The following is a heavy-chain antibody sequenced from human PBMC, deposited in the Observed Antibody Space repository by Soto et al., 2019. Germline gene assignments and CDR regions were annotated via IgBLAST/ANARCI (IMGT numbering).Heavy chain of an antibody. V-gene: IGHV3-21*01. D-gene: IGHD2-8*02. CDR3: AREGGPVGVYAIVY. J-gene: IGHJ4*02. Sequence: LRLSCAASRFTFSFYSVNWVRHAPGKGLEWVSSISSSSSYIYYADSVKGRFASSRDNAKNSLYLQMNSLRAEDTAVYYCAREGGPVGVYAIVYWGQGTLVTVSS. CDR2: ISSSSSYI. CDR1: RFTFSFYS.